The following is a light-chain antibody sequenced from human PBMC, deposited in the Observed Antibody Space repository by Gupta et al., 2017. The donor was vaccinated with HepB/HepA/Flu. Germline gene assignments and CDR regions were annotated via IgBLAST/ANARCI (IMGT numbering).Light chain of an antibody. J-gene: IGLJ2*01. Sequence: SYELTQPPSVSVSPGQTASITCSGDKLGDKYACWYQQKPGQSPVLVIYQDSKRPSGIPERFSGSNSGNTATLTIXGTQAMXEADYYCQAWDSSTVVFGGGTKLTXL. V-gene: IGLV3-1*01. CDR1: KLGDKY. CDR2: QDS. CDR3: QAWDSSTVV.